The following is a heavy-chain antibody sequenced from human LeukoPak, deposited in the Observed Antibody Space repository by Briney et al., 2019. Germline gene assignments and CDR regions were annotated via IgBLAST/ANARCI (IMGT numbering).Heavy chain of an antibody. D-gene: IGHD6-19*01. J-gene: IGHJ4*02. CDR1: GFTFSSYS. CDR3: ARDQERNAVAGTLGY. Sequence: GGSLRLSCAASGFTFSSYSMNWVRQAPGKGLEWVSSISSSSSYIYYADSVKGRFTISRDNAKNSLYLQMNSLRPEDTAVYYCARDQERNAVAGTLGYWGQGTLVTVSS. CDR2: ISSSSSYI. V-gene: IGHV3-21*01.